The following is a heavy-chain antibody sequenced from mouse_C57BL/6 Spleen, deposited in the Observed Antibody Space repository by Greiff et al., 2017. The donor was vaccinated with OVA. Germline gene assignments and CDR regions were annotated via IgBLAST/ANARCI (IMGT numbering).Heavy chain of an antibody. D-gene: IGHD2-12*01. V-gene: IGHV1-50*01. CDR3: ARRGYSEAY. CDR2: IDPSDSYT. CDR1: GYTFTSYW. J-gene: IGHJ3*01. Sequence: QVQLQQPGAELVKPGASVKLSCKASGYTFTSYWMQWVKQRPGQGLEWIGEIDPSDSYTNYNQKFKGKATLTVDTSSSTAYMQLSSLTSEDSAVYYCARRGYSEAYWGQGTPVTVSA.